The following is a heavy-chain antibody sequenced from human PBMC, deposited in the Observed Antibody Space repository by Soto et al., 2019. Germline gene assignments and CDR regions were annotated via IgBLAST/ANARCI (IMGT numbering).Heavy chain of an antibody. Sequence: ASVKVSCKASGYTFTSYYMHWVRQAPGQGLEWMGIINPSGGSTSYAQKFQGRVTMTRDTSTSTVYMELSSLRSEDTAVYYCAVPRNSYYFDYWGQRTLVTVSS. CDR1: GYTFTSYY. V-gene: IGHV1-46*01. D-gene: IGHD2-2*01. CDR3: AVPRNSYYFDY. CDR2: INPSGGST. J-gene: IGHJ4*02.